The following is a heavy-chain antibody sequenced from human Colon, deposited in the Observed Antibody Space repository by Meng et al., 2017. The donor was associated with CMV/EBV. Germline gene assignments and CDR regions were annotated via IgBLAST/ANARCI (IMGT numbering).Heavy chain of an antibody. V-gene: IGHV4-39*07. Sequence: GSLRLSCTVSGGSITDSTYYWVCIRQPPGKGLEWIGSMYYSGSTNYNPSLKSRVTISVDTSKNQFSLKVSSVTAADTAVYYCARDRKRVFPDYYGMDVWGQGTTVTVSS. CDR1: GGSITDSTYY. CDR2: MYYSGST. CDR3: ARDRKRVFPDYYGMDV. D-gene: IGHD3-10*02. J-gene: IGHJ6*02.